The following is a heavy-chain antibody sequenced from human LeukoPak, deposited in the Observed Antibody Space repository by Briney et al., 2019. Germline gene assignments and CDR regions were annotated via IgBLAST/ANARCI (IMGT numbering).Heavy chain of an antibody. D-gene: IGHD2-15*01. CDR3: AKDWMLAATPIFYFEN. V-gene: IGHV3-33*03. CDR2: VSYSGGNE. CDR1: GFTFTNHA. J-gene: IGHJ4*02. Sequence: GSSLRLSCVASGFTFTNHAMHWVRQAPDKGLEWVATVSYSGGNEYYADSVKGRFTISRDSSENTLYLQMNSLRADDTAIYYCAKDWMLAATPIFYFENWGQGILVTVSS.